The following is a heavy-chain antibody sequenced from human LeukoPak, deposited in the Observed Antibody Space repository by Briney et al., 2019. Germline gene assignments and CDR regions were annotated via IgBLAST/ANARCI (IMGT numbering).Heavy chain of an antibody. CDR3: ALLAVASDFDY. J-gene: IGHJ4*02. V-gene: IGHV3-48*03. CDR2: IASSGTTI. CDR1: GFPFSIYE. Sequence: GGSLRLSCAVSGFPFSIYEMNWVRQAPGKGLEWVSNIASSGTTIYYADSVKGRFSISRDNAKSSLYLQMNSLRVEDTAVYYCALLAVASDFDYWGQGALVTVPS. D-gene: IGHD6-19*01.